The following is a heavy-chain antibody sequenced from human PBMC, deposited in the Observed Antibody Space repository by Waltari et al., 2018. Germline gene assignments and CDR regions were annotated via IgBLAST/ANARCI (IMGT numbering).Heavy chain of an antibody. Sequence: QVQLVESGGGVVQPGRSLRLSCAASGFTFSSYAMHWVRQAPGKGLEWVAVISYDGSNKYYADSVKGRFTISRDNSKNTLYLQMNSLRAEDTAVYYCARDTTTYSSSWYPDYWGQGTLVTVSS. D-gene: IGHD6-13*01. CDR2: ISYDGSNK. J-gene: IGHJ4*02. CDR1: GFTFSSYA. CDR3: ARDTTTYSSSWYPDY. V-gene: IGHV3-30-3*01.